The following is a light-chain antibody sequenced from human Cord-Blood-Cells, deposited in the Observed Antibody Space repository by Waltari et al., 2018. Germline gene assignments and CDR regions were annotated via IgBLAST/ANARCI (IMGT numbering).Light chain of an antibody. CDR2: GNS. CDR3: QSYDSSVV. J-gene: IGLJ2*01. CDR1: SSNIGAGYD. V-gene: IGLV1-40*01. Sequence: QSVLTQPPSVSGAPGPRVTISCTGSSSNIGAGYDVHWYQQLPGTAPKLLIYGNSKRPSGVTDRFSGSKSGTSASLAITGLQAEDEADYYCQSYDSSVVFGGGTKLTVL.